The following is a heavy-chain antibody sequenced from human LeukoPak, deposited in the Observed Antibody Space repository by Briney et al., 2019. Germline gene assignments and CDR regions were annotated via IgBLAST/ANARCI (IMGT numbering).Heavy chain of an antibody. D-gene: IGHD3-9*01. J-gene: IGHJ4*02. V-gene: IGHV4-30-4*08. CDR3: ASTGLLEDY. CDR2: IYYSGST. Sequence: PSETLSLTCTVSGGSISSSSYYWGWIRQPPGKGLEWIGYIYYSGSTYYNPSLKSRVTISVDTSKNQFSLKLSSVTAADTAVYYCASTGLLEDYWGQGTLVTVSS. CDR1: GGSISSSSYY.